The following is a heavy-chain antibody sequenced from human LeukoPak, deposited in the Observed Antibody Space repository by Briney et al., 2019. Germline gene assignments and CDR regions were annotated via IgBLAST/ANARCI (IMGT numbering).Heavy chain of an antibody. CDR3: AKDSVAVTGTGNIDY. CDR1: GLTFDEYA. J-gene: IGHJ4*02. D-gene: IGHD6-19*01. Sequence: GGCLRPSCAASGLTFDEYAMQWVRQAPGKGLEWVSLISWDGGSSYYADSVKGRLTISRDNSKNSLYLQMNSLRAEDTALYYCAKDSVAVTGTGNIDYWGQGTLVTVSS. CDR2: ISWDGGSS. V-gene: IGHV3-43D*03.